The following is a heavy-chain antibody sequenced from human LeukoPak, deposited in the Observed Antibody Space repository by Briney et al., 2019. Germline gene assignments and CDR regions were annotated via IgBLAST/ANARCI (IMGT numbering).Heavy chain of an antibody. CDR1: GGSVSSGSYY. CDR2: IYYSGST. V-gene: IGHV4-61*01. Sequence: SETLSLTCTVSGGSVSSGSYYWSWIRQPPGKGLEWIGYIYYSGSTNYNPSLKSRVTISVDTSKNQFSLKLSSVTAADTAVYYCARGYGGGSDYWGQGTLVTVSS. D-gene: IGHD2-15*01. CDR3: ARGYGGGSDY. J-gene: IGHJ4*02.